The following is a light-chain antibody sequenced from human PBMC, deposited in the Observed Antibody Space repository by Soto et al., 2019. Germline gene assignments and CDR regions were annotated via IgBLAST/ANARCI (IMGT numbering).Light chain of an antibody. CDR2: GAS. Sequence: EIVLTQSPGTLSLSPGERASLSCRADQSVNSVYLAWYQHKPGQAPRLLIYGASDRATGIPDRFSGSGSGTDFTLTISRLEPEDFAVYYCQQYGSSGTFGQGTKVDIK. J-gene: IGKJ1*01. CDR3: QQYGSSGT. CDR1: QSVNSVY. V-gene: IGKV3-20*01.